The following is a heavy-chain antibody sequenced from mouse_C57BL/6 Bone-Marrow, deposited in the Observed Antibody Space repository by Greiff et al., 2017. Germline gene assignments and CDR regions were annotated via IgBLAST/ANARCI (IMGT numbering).Heavy chain of an antibody. J-gene: IGHJ4*01. CDR3: ESASNYTVIATEYAMDY. CDR2: IYPGSGST. V-gene: IGHV1-55*01. D-gene: IGHD1-1*01. CDR1: GYTFTSYW. Sequence: QVQLQQPGAELVKPGASVKMSCKASGYTFTSYWITWVKQRPGQGLEWLGDIYPGSGSTNYNAKFNSQAPLTVDTSSSTVFMQLRILTSEDSSVLYYESASNYTVIATEYAMDYWGQGTSVTVSS.